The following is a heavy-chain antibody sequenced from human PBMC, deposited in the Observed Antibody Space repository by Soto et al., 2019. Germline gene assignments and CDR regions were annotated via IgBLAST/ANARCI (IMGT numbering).Heavy chain of an antibody. CDR2: IIPLSASA. V-gene: IGHV1-69*06. D-gene: IGHD6-13*01. J-gene: IGHJ4*02. Sequence: QVQLVQSGAEVKKPGSSVKVSCRASGVTLNDYALSWVRQAPGQGLEWMGGIIPLSASAKLAQKFQGRVTITADISTRTAYMELTSVRSEDTAVYYCATGLLAAASLKYWGQGTLVTVSS. CDR3: ATGLLAAASLKY. CDR1: GVTLNDYA.